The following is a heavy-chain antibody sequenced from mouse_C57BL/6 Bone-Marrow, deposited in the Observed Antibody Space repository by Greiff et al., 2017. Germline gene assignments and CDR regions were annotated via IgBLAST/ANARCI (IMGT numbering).Heavy chain of an antibody. CDR3: AFYDYYYFDY. CDR1: GFNIKDYY. Sequence: VQLKQSGAELVKPGASVKLSCTASGFNIKDYYMHWVKQRTEQGLEWIGRIDPEDGETKYAPKFPGKATITADTSSNTAYLQLSSLTSEDTAVYYCAFYDYYYFDYWGQGTTLTVSS. CDR2: IDPEDGET. D-gene: IGHD2-4*01. V-gene: IGHV14-2*01. J-gene: IGHJ2*01.